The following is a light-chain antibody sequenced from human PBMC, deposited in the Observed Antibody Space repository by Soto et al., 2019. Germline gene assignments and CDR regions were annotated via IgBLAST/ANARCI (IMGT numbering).Light chain of an antibody. CDR2: DND. CDR1: SSNIGNDY. Sequence: QSVLTQPPSVSAAPGEKVSISCSGSSSNIGNDYVSWYQQLPGTAPKLLIYDNDKRPSGIPARLSGSKSGTSATLGITGLQTGDEADYHCATWDDSLSSVIFGGGTKLTVL. J-gene: IGLJ2*01. CDR3: ATWDDSLSSVI. V-gene: IGLV1-51*01.